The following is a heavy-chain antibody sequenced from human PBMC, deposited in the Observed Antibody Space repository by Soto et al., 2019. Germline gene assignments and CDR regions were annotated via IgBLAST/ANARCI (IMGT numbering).Heavy chain of an antibody. V-gene: IGHV3-23*01. J-gene: IGHJ5*02. CDR3: AREGALKPFSS. CDR2: ISGSGGTK. CDR1: GFTFSSYA. Sequence: PGGSQRPACTASGFTFSSYAITRVRQAPGKGLEWVSGISGSGGTKYYVDSVRGRFSISRDNSQNTLYLQMSSLRVEDTAVYYCAREGALKPFSSWGQGALVTVSS.